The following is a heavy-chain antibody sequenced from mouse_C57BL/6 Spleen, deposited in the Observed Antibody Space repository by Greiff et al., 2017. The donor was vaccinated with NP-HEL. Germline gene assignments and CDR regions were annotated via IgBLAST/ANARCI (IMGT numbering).Heavy chain of an antibody. CDR2: IYPSDSET. Sequence: QVQLQQPGAELVRPGSSVKLSCKASGYTFTSYWMDWVKQRPGQGLEWIGNIYPSDSETHYNQKFKDKATLTVDKSSSTAYMQLSSLTSEDSAVYYCARRWSSIAWFAYWGQGTLVTVSA. CDR1: GYTFTSYW. J-gene: IGHJ3*01. D-gene: IGHD2-10*02. V-gene: IGHV1-61*01. CDR3: ARRWSSIAWFAY.